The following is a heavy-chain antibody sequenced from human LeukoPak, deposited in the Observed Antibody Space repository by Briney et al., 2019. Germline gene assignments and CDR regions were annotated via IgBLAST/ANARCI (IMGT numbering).Heavy chain of an antibody. J-gene: IGHJ6*03. CDR1: VFSFSGYA. CDR2: ISGRRGST. Sequence: GGSLRLSCAASVFSFSGYAMSWVRQAPGKGLEGVSGISGRRGSTYYTASVNGRFTLYRDHYTHTLYLQMNSLRAEDTAIYYCAKYVGYDFYYYMDVWGKGTTVTVSS. V-gene: IGHV3-23*01. D-gene: IGHD1-26*01. CDR3: AKYVGYDFYYYMDV.